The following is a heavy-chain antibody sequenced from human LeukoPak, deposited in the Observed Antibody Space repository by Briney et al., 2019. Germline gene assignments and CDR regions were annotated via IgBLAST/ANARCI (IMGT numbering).Heavy chain of an antibody. CDR2: INPNSGGT. CDR1: GYTFTSYY. D-gene: IGHD6-13*01. V-gene: IGHV1-2*02. CDR3: ARVRYSSSWSKDYYYYGMDV. Sequence: ASVKVSCKASGYTFTSYYMHWVRQAPGQGLEWMGWINPNSGGTNYAQKFQGRVTMTRDTSISTAYMELSRLRSDDTAVYYCARVRYSSSWSKDYYYYGMDVWGQGTTVTVSS. J-gene: IGHJ6*02.